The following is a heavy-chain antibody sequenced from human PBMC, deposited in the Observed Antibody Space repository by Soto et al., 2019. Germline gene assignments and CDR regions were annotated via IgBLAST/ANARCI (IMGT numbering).Heavy chain of an antibody. Sequence: GDALPSSYRGVEGSCVDLCGGRILQKNGHGLEWMGIIYPGDSDTRYSPSFQGQVTISADKSISTAYLQWSSLKASDTAMYYCARHIPYKATWNLNYFDYWGQGTLVTVSS. CDR2: IYPGDSDT. CDR1: EGSCVDLC. D-gene: IGHD1-1*01. CDR3: ARHIPYKATWNLNYFDY. J-gene: IGHJ4*02. V-gene: IGHV5-51*01.